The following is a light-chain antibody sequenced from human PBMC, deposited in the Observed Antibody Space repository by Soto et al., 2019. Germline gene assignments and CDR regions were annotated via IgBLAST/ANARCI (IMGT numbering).Light chain of an antibody. CDR3: QQYGSSPPLT. J-gene: IGKJ4*01. CDR2: GAS. Sequence: EIVMMQSPATLSVSPGERATLSCRAVQSVSSSYLAWYQQKPGQAPRLLIYGASSRATGIPDRFSGSGSGTDFTLTISRLEPEDFAVYYCQQYGSSPPLTFGGGTKVDIK. CDR1: QSVSSSY. V-gene: IGKV3-20*01.